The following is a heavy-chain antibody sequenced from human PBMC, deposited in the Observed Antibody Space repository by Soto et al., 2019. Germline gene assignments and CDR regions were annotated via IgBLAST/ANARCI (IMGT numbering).Heavy chain of an antibody. Sequence: PGGSLRLSCAASGFTFSNYGMHWVRQAPGKGLKWVAIIWYDGSETHYTDSVKGRFTISRDNAKNTLYLQMNSLRAEDTALYFCARATYSSASPHYYSYGMDVWGQGTTVTVSS. CDR2: IWYDGSET. CDR3: ARATYSSASPHYYSYGMDV. V-gene: IGHV3-33*01. J-gene: IGHJ6*02. D-gene: IGHD6-6*01. CDR1: GFTFSNYG.